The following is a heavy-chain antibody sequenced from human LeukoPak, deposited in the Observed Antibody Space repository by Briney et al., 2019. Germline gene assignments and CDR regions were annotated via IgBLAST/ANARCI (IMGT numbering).Heavy chain of an antibody. Sequence: GASVKVSCKASGYTFTSYGISWVRQAPGQGLEWMGWISAYNGNTNYAQKLQGTVTMTTDTSTSTAYMELSSLRSEDTAVYYCAILTGRKGIDYWGQGTLVTVSS. CDR2: ISAYNGNT. V-gene: IGHV1-18*01. J-gene: IGHJ4*02. CDR1: GYTFTSYG. CDR3: AILTGRKGIDY. D-gene: IGHD3-9*01.